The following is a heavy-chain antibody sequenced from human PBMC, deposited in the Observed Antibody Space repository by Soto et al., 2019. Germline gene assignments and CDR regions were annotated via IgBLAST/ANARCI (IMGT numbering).Heavy chain of an antibody. V-gene: IGHV4-34*01. Sequence: TLSLTCAVYGGSFSGYYWSWIRQPPGKGLEWIGEINHSGSTNYNPSLKSRVTISVDTSKNQFSLKLSSVTAADTAVYYCARGGGYYYYIDVWGKGTTVTVSS. J-gene: IGHJ6*03. CDR1: GGSFSGYY. CDR3: ARGGGYYYYIDV. CDR2: INHSGST.